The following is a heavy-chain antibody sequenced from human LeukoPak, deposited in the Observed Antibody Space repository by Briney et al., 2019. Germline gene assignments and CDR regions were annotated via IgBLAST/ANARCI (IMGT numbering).Heavy chain of an antibody. CDR1: GFTFSSYA. D-gene: IGHD3-10*01. J-gene: IGHJ4*02. CDR2: ISGSGGST. CDR3: AKAPPPYYYGSGSYYNGPGDY. V-gene: IGHV3-23*01. Sequence: GGSLRLSCAASGFTFSSYAMSWVRQAPGKGLEWVSVISGSGGSTYYADSVKGRFTISRDNSKNTLYLQMNSLRAEDTAVYYCAKAPPPYYYGSGSYYNGPGDYWGQGTLVTVSS.